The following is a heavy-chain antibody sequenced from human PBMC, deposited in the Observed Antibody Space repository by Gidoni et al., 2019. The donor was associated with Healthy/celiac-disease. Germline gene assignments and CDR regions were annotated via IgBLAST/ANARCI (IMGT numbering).Heavy chain of an antibody. CDR1: GFTFSSYG. J-gene: IGHJ2*01. V-gene: IGHV3-33*01. Sequence: QVQLVESGGGVVQPGRSLRLSCAASGFTFSSYGMHWVRQAPGKGLGWVAVIWYDGSNKYYADSVKGRFTISRDNSKNTLYLQMNSLRAEDTAVYYCARSPYGDNWYFDLWAVAPWSLSP. CDR2: IWYDGSNK. D-gene: IGHD4-17*01. CDR3: ARSPYGDNWYFDL.